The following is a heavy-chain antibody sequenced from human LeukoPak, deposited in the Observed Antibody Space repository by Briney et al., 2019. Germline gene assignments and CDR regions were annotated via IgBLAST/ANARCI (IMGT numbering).Heavy chain of an antibody. CDR1: GYTFTHCY. Sequence: ASVTVSCKASGYTFTHCYMHGVRQAPGQGVEWMGWINPNDGDTKYAQKFQGRVTMTRDTSISTAHMEVSRLRSDDTAVYYCARANFLYCSSSTCLFDYWGQGTLVTVSS. CDR2: INPNDGDT. CDR3: ARANFLYCSSSTCLFDY. D-gene: IGHD2-2*01. J-gene: IGHJ4*02. V-gene: IGHV1-2*02.